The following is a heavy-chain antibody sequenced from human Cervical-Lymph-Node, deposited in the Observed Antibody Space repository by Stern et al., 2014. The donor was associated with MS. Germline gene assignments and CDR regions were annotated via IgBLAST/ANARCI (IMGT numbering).Heavy chain of an antibody. J-gene: IGHJ4*02. CDR2: ISYDGSNK. D-gene: IGHD3-22*01. CDR3: AREGITMIVVYYFDY. CDR1: GFTFSSYA. Sequence: QVQLVESGGGVVQPGRSLRLSCAASGFTFSSYAMHWVRQAPGKGLEWVAVISYDGSNKYYADSVKGRFTISRDNSKNTLYLQMNSLRAEDTAVYYCAREGITMIVVYYFDYWGQGTLVTVSS. V-gene: IGHV3-30*01.